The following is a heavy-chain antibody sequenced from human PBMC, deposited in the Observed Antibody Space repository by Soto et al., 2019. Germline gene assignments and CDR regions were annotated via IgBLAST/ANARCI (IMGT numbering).Heavy chain of an antibody. Sequence: EVQLLESGGGLVQPGGSLRLSCAASGFTFSSYAMSWVRQAPGKGLEWVSAISGSGGSTCYADSVKGRFTISRDNSKNTLYLQMNSLRAEDTAVYYCAKDVLYVSSGYYYMKYFQNWGQGTLVTVSS. CDR1: GFTFSSYA. J-gene: IGHJ1*01. D-gene: IGHD3-22*01. CDR3: AKDVLYVSSGYYYMKYFQN. V-gene: IGHV3-23*01. CDR2: ISGSGGST.